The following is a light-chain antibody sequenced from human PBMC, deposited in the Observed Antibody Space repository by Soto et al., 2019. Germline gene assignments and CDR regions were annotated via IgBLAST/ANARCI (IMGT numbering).Light chain of an antibody. CDR1: ESISSW. CDR2: DAS. Sequence: DIQITQSPSTLSASLGDRVTIPFRASESISSWLAWYQQKPGKAPKLLIYDASSVESGVPSRFSGSGSGTEFTLTISSLQPDDFATYYCQQYNSYWWTFGQGTKVDIK. V-gene: IGKV1-5*01. J-gene: IGKJ1*01. CDR3: QQYNSYWWT.